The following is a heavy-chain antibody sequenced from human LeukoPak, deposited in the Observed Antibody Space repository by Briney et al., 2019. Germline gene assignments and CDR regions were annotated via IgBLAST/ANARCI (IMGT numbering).Heavy chain of an antibody. CDR3: ARGPGIAAAGPGTDY. Sequence: SETLSLTCTVSGGSISSSSYYWSWIRQPPGKGLEWIGSIYYSGSTYYSPSLKSRVTISVDTSKNQFSLKLSSVTAADTAVYYCARGPGIAAAGPGTDYWGQGTLVTVSS. D-gene: IGHD6-13*01. CDR2: IYYSGST. V-gene: IGHV4-39*07. CDR1: GGSISSSSYY. J-gene: IGHJ4*02.